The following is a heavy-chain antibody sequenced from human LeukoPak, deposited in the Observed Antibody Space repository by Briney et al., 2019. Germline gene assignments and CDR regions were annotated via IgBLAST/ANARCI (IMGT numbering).Heavy chain of an antibody. Sequence: SVKVSCKTSGGTFSSSAITWVRQAPGQGLEWMGRIIPVLNITTYAQKFQGSVTITADTSTSTVYMELSSLRSEETAVYYCAREVGGIAAAGDLRVSGLDYWGQGTLVTVSS. J-gene: IGHJ4*02. CDR2: IIPVLNIT. D-gene: IGHD6-13*01. CDR1: GGTFSSSA. V-gene: IGHV1-69*04. CDR3: AREVGGIAAAGDLRVSGLDY.